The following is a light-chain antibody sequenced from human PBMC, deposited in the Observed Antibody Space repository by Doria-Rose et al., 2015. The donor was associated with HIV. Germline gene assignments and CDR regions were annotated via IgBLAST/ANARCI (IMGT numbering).Light chain of an antibody. Sequence: EIVMTQSPGTLSLSPGEGATFSCRASQSFSSTYLAWYQQKPGQAPSLLIYDGSTRATGIPDRFSASGSGTDFTLTINRLEPEDFALYYCHQYGTSWTFGQGTKVEI. CDR1: QSFSSTY. J-gene: IGKJ1*01. V-gene: IGKV3-20*01. CDR3: HQYGTSWT. CDR2: DGS.